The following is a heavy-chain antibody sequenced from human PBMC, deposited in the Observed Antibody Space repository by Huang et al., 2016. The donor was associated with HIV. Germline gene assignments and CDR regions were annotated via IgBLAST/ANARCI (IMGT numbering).Heavy chain of an antibody. D-gene: IGHD5-12*01. CDR2: RRADGSNE. CDR3: ARAVDGFNSKGFYMDV. Sequence: QVQLVESGGGVVQPGGSLRLSCGASGFIFDNFGMHWVRQGPGKGLEVVAFRRADGSNEYNGEAVKGRFSISRDNFENMVYLQMNSLGDGDTAIYYCARAVDGFNSKGFYMDVWGKGTAVIVSS. J-gene: IGHJ6*03. CDR1: GFIFDNFG. V-gene: IGHV3-30*02.